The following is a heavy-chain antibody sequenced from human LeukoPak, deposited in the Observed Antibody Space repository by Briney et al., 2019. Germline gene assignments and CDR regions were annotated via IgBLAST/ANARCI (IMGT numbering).Heavy chain of an antibody. CDR2: VVVGSGNT. D-gene: IGHD3-16*01. CDR1: GFTFTSSA. V-gene: IGHV1-58*01. J-gene: IGHJ4*02. CDR3: AADRIWKYLYHFDY. Sequence: SVKVSCMASGFTFTSSAVQWVRQARGQRLEWVGWVVVGSGNTNYAQNFQGRVTITRDVSASTVYMELSSLRSEDTAVYYCAADRIWKYLYHFDYWGQGTLVTVSS.